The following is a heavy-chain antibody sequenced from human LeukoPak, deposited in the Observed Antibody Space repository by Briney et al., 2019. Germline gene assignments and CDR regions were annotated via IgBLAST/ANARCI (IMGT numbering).Heavy chain of an antibody. J-gene: IGHJ4*02. CDR1: GYTFTSNY. Sequence: GASVKVSCKAFGYTFTSNYMHWVRQAPGQGLEWMGIINPSGGSTSYAQKFQGRVTMTRDTSTSTVYMELSSLRSEDTAVYYCARDGVGYSYGRGPDYWGQGTLVTVSS. V-gene: IGHV1-46*01. CDR3: ARDGVGYSYGRGPDY. D-gene: IGHD5-18*01. CDR2: INPSGGST.